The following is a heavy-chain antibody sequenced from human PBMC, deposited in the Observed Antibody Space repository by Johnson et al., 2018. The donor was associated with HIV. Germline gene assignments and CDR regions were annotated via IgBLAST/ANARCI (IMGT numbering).Heavy chain of an antibody. CDR2: VYRTFGT. J-gene: IGHJ3*02. CDR3: ARGVRNSYGYLLGTFDI. D-gene: IGHD5-18*01. V-gene: IGHV3-66*02. Sequence: VQLVESGGGLVQPGGSLRLSCAASGFTVTSNFMTWVRQPPGKGLDWVSAVYRTFGTYYADSVRGRFTISTDNSKNTLYLQLNSLRREDTAVDYCARGVRNSYGYLLGTFDIWGQGTMVTVSS. CDR1: GFTVTSNF.